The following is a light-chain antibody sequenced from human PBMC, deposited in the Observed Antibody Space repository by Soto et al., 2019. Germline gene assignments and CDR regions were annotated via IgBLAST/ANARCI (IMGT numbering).Light chain of an antibody. CDR2: GAS. CDR1: QSVSSNY. CDR3: QQYGTSAPIT. Sequence: EIVLTQSPGTLSLSPGERATLSCRASQSVSSNYLAWYQQKPGQAPSLLIYGASSRATGIPDRFSGSGSGTDFPHTISRLEPEDFGMYYCQQYGTSAPITFGRGTRVEIE. V-gene: IGKV3-20*01. J-gene: IGKJ5*01.